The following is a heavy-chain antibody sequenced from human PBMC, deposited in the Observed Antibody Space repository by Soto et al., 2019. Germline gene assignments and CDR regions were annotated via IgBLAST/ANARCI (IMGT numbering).Heavy chain of an antibody. D-gene: IGHD3-22*01. CDR3: ARQAMIVVSAIDAFDI. V-gene: IGHV4-39*01. Sequence: QLQLQESGPGLVKPSETLSLTCTVSGGSISSSSYYWGWIRQPPGEGLEWIGSIYYSGSTYYNPSLKSRVTISVDTSKNQFSLKLSSVTAADTAVYYCARQAMIVVSAIDAFDIWGQGTMVTVSS. CDR2: IYYSGST. J-gene: IGHJ3*02. CDR1: GGSISSSSYY.